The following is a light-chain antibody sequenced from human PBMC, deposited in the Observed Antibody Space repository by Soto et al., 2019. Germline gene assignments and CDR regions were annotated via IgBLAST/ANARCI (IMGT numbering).Light chain of an antibody. CDR1: GSDVGGHNH. Sequence: QSALTQPPSASGSPGQSVTISCTGSGSDVGGHNHVSWYQQHPGEAPKLMIYEVSKRPSGVPDRFSGSKSGNTASLTVSGLQAEDEADYYCCSYVAGDSWVFGGGTKLTVL. CDR3: CSYVAGDSWV. CDR2: EVS. V-gene: IGLV2-8*01. J-gene: IGLJ3*02.